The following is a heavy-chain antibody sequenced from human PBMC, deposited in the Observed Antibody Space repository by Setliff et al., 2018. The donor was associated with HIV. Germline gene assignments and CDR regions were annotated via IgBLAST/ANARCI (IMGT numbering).Heavy chain of an antibody. CDR3: ARGLGYCSSTSCSVGYYGMDV. Sequence: WASVKVSCKASGYTFTSYYMHWVRQAPGQGLEWMGIINPSGGSTSYAQKFQGRVTMTRDTSTSTVYMELSSLRSEDTAVYYCARGLGYCSSTSCSVGYYGMDVWGQGTTVTVSS. CDR2: INPSGGST. J-gene: IGHJ6*02. V-gene: IGHV1-46*01. CDR1: GYTFTSYY. D-gene: IGHD2-2*01.